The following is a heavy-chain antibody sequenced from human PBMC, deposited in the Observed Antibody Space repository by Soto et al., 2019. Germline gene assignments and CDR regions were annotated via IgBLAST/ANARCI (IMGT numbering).Heavy chain of an antibody. Sequence: QVQLVESGGGVVQPGRSLRLSCAASGFTFSSYGMHWVRQAPGKGLEWVAVISYDGSNKYYADSVKGRFTIFRDNSKNTLYLQMNSLRAEDTAVYYCAKDEGGYRINWGQGTLVTVSS. V-gene: IGHV3-30*18. CDR3: AKDEGGYRIN. J-gene: IGHJ4*02. CDR1: GFTFSSYG. CDR2: ISYDGSNK. D-gene: IGHD3-10*01.